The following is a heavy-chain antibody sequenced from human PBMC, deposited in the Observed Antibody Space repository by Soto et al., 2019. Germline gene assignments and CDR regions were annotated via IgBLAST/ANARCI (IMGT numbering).Heavy chain of an antibody. Sequence: SETLSLTCTVSGGSISSSSYYWGWIRQPPGKGLEWIGSIYYSGSTYYNPSLKSRVTISVDTSKNQFSLKLSSVTAADTAVYYCARLGGVDYGEYYYYGMDVWGQGTTVTVSS. J-gene: IGHJ6*02. CDR3: ARLGGVDYGEYYYYGMDV. CDR1: GGSISSSSYY. D-gene: IGHD4-17*01. CDR2: IYYSGST. V-gene: IGHV4-39*01.